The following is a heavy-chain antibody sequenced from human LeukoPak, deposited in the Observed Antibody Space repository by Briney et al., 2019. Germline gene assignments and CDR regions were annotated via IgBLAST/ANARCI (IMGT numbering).Heavy chain of an antibody. V-gene: IGHV4-38-2*01. J-gene: IGHJ4*02. CDR1: GYSISRGYY. CDR2: IYHTGST. CDR3: ARAGWIITSGIDY. Sequence: SETLSLTCGVSGYSISRGYYWAWIRQPPGKGLEWIGTIYHTGSTYYTPSLGSRVTISVDTSKNEFSLNLNAVTAADTAVYYCARAGWIITSGIDYWGQGALVTVSS. D-gene: IGHD3-10*01.